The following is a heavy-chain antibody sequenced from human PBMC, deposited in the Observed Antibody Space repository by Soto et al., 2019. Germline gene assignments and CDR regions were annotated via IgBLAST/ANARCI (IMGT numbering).Heavy chain of an antibody. D-gene: IGHD2-15*01. Sequence: QLQLGQSGTEVKEPGSSVKVSCKASGGTFSTSSFVWVRQGPGQGLEWMGGIIPIFTRTTFAQKFQGRVTFSADESTRTTYMELRSLTSEDTAIYYCARDVVRSTAGDSWGQGTLVTVSS. CDR2: IIPIFTRT. CDR1: GGTFSTSS. J-gene: IGHJ4*02. V-gene: IGHV1-69*01. CDR3: ARDVVRSTAGDS.